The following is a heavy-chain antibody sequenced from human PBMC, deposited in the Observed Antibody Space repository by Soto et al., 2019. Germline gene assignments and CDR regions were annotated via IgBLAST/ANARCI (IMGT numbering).Heavy chain of an antibody. CDR3: ARDPPGAYDFWSGDTDY. CDR1: GYTFTSYY. CDR2: INPSGGST. J-gene: IGHJ4*02. V-gene: IGHV1-46*03. Sequence: ASVKVSCKASGYTFTSYYMHWVRQAPGQGLEWMGIINPSGGSTSYAQKFQGRVTMTRDTSTSTVYMELSSLRSEDTAVYYCARDPPGAYDFWSGDTDYWGQGTLVTVSS. D-gene: IGHD3-3*01.